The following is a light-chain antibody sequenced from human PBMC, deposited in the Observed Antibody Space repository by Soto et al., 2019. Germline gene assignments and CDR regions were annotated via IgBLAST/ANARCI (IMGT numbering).Light chain of an antibody. V-gene: IGLV2-18*02. Sequence: QSALTQPPSVAGSPGQSVTISCTGSNNDVGGYKGVSWYQQPPGTAPKLILYEVSNRPSGVPDRFSGSKSGNTASLTISGLQAEDEADYYCSSYSRRDTYVFGTGTKLTVL. CDR2: EVS. CDR3: SSYSRRDTYV. CDR1: NNDVGGYKG. J-gene: IGLJ1*01.